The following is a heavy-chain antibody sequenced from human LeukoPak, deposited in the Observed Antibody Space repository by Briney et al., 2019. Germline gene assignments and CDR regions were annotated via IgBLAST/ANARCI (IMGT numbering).Heavy chain of an antibody. CDR2: LSGSGGST. D-gene: IGHD2-8*01. J-gene: IGHJ4*02. CDR3: AKNAAGIVLMIYAPLDS. Sequence: GGSLRLSCAASGFTFGMYAMSWVRQAPGKGLEWVSTLSGSGGSTYYADSVKGRFTISGDESKNTLSLQMNSLRPEDTAVYYCAKNAAGIVLMIYAPLDSWGQGALVTVSS. V-gene: IGHV3-23*01. CDR1: GFTFGMYA.